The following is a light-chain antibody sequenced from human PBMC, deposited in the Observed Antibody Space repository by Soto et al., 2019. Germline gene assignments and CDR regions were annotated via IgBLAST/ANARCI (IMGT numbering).Light chain of an antibody. CDR3: SSYSTTSTYV. J-gene: IGLJ1*01. Sequence: QSALTQPASVSGSPGQSITISCTGTSSDIGVSTQVSWYQLHPGKAPKLMIYDVSNRPSGVSNRFSGSKSGDTASLTISGLQTEDEADYYCSSYSTTSTYVFGTGTKLTVL. CDR2: DVS. CDR1: SSDIGVSTQ. V-gene: IGLV2-14*01.